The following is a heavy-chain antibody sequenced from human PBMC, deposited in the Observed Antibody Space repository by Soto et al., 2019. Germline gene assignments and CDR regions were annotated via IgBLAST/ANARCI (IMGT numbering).Heavy chain of an antibody. CDR2: IIPIFGTA. V-gene: IGHV1-69*06. D-gene: IGHD5-12*01. J-gene: IGHJ6*02. Sequence: ASVKVSCKASGGTFSSYAISWVRQAPGQGLEWMGGIIPIFGTANYAQKFQGRVTITADKSTSTAYMELSSLRSEDTAVYYCARANIVATIYYYYYGMDVWGQGTTVTVSS. CDR3: ARANIVATIYYYYYGMDV. CDR1: GGTFSSYA.